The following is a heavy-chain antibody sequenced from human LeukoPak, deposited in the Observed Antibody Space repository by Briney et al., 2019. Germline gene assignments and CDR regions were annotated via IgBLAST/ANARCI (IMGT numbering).Heavy chain of an antibody. J-gene: IGHJ6*03. CDR3: ARGLGTIFGVVTNMDV. CDR2: IILIFGTA. CDR1: GGTFSSYA. D-gene: IGHD3-3*01. Sequence: SVKVSCKASGGTFSSYAISWVRQAPGQGLEWMGGIILIFGTANYAQKFQGRVTITADESTSTAYMELSSLRSEDTAVYYCARGLGTIFGVVTNMDVWGKGTTVTVSS. V-gene: IGHV1-69*01.